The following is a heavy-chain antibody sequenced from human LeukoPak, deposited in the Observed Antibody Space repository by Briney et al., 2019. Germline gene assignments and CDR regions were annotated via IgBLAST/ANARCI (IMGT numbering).Heavy chain of an antibody. CDR3: ARDLGWLQSDYYFDY. D-gene: IGHD5-24*01. V-gene: IGHV1-46*01. CDR1: GYTFTSYY. CDR2: INPSGGST. Sequence: ASVTVSCKASGYTFTSYYMHWVRQAPGQGLEWMGIINPSGGSTSYAQKFQGRVTMTGDTSTSTVYMELSSLRSEDTAVYYCARDLGWLQSDYYFDYWGQGTLVTVSS. J-gene: IGHJ4*02.